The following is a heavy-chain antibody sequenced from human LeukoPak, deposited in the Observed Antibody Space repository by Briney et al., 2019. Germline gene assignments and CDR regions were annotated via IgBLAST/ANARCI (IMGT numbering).Heavy chain of an antibody. CDR1: GFTFSNYN. D-gene: IGHD6-19*01. CDR3: AKSHPSGWLRFDY. Sequence: GGSLRLSCVDSGFTFSNYNMNWVRQAPGKGLEWVSSISSGSTYIYYADSVKGRFTISRDNAKNSLYLQMNSLRAEDTAVYYCAKSHPSGWLRFDYWGQGTLVTVSS. CDR2: ISSGSTYI. J-gene: IGHJ4*02. V-gene: IGHV3-21*01.